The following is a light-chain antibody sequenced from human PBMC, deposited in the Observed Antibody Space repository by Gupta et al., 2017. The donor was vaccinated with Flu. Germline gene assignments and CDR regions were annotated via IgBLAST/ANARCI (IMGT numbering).Light chain of an antibody. J-gene: IGLJ3*02. CDR3: QVWDTNNDHWV. CDR2: ADS. V-gene: IGLV3-21*02. CDR1: NIGRET. Sequence: YVLTQPPSLSAAPGLTARITCAGNNIGRETVHWYQQKPGQAPVLVVCADSDRPSGIPERFSGSNSGNMATLTISRVEDGDEADYYCQVWDTNNDHWVFGGGTMLTVL.